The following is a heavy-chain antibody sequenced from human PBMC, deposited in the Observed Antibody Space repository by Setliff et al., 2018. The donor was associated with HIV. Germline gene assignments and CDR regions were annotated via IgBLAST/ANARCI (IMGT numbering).Heavy chain of an antibody. V-gene: IGHV4-4*02. CDR2: IYHSGSA. CDR3: ARILVAAAGTGFDP. Sequence: SETLSLTCAVSGGSISSSNWWSWGRQPPGKGLEWIGEIYHSGSANYNPSLKSRVIISIDKSKNKFSLKVSSVTAADTAVYYCARILVAAAGTGFDPWGQGILVTVSS. D-gene: IGHD6-13*01. CDR1: GGSISSSNW. J-gene: IGHJ5*02.